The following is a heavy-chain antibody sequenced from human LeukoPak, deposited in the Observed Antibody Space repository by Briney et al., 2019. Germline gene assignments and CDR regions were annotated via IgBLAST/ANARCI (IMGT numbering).Heavy chain of an antibody. CDR2: IYSGGST. CDR1: GFTVSGNY. V-gene: IGHV3-53*01. D-gene: IGHD4-23*01. CDR3: ARVHDYGGNGRGGN. Sequence: SGGSLRLSCAASGFTVSGNYLSWVRQAPGKGLEWVSVIYSGGSTYYADSVKGRFTISRDNSKNTLYLQMNSLRAEDTAVYYCARVHDYGGNGRGGNWGQGTLVTVSS. J-gene: IGHJ4*02.